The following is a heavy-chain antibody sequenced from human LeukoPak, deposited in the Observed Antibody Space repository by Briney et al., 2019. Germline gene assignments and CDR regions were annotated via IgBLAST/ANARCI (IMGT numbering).Heavy chain of an antibody. CDR3: ARDLRTPGFFDY. CDR2: IEQDGSEK. J-gene: IGHJ4*02. Sequence: GGSLRLSCAASGFTFNNYWMNWVRQAPGKGLEWVANIEQDGSEKYYVDSVKSRFTISRDNAKNSLPLQMNSLRAEDTAVYYCARDLRTPGFFDYWGQGTLVTVSS. V-gene: IGHV3-7*01. CDR1: GFTFNNYW.